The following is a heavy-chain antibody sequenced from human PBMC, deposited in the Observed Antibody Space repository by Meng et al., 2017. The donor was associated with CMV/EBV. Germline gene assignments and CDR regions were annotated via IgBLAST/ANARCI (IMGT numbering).Heavy chain of an antibody. CDR2: FDPEDGET. D-gene: IGHD1-20*01. Sequence: HGQLVKSVAEVKKPGASGHVSCKGSGYTLTELSMHWVRQAPGKGLEWMGGFDPEDGETIYAQKFQGRVTMTEDTSTDTAYMELSSLRSEDTAVYYCATRRITGPLDYWGQGTLVTVSS. CDR3: ATRRITGPLDY. CDR1: GYTLTELS. V-gene: IGHV1-24*01. J-gene: IGHJ4*02.